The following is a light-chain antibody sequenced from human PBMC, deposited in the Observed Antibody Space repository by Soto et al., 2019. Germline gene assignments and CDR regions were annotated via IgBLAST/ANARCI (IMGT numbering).Light chain of an antibody. CDR1: SSDAGGYNY. Sequence: QSGLTQPASGCGSPGQSITISCTGTSSDAGGYNYVSWYQQPPGKAPKLMIYEVSNRPSGVSNRFSGSKSGNTASLTISGLQAEDEPDYYCSSYTSSSPLDVFGTGTKVAVL. J-gene: IGLJ1*01. CDR2: EVS. CDR3: SSYTSSSPLDV. V-gene: IGLV2-14*01.